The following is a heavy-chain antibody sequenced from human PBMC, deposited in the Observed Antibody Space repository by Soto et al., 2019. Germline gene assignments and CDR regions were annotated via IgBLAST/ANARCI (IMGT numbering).Heavy chain of an antibody. D-gene: IGHD6-19*01. CDR2: ISYDGSNK. V-gene: IGHV3-30-3*01. J-gene: IGHJ4*02. CDR3: ARGTRREYSSGWFLY. CDR1: GFTFSSYA. Sequence: PGGSLRLSCAASGFTFSSYAMHWVRQAPGKGLEWVAVISYDGSNKYYADSVKGRFTISRDNSKNTLCLQMNSLRAEDTAVYYCARGTRREYSSGWFLYWGQGTLVTVSS.